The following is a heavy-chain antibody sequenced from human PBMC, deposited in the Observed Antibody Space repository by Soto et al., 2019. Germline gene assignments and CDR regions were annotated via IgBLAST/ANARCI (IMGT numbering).Heavy chain of an antibody. J-gene: IGHJ4*02. CDR2: VNSDGSIT. D-gene: IGHD5-18*01. CDR1: GFDFTNSW. V-gene: IGHV3-74*01. CDR3: TRDQRYSSSV. Sequence: PGGSLRFSCAASGFDFTNSWMHWVRQPPGKGLVWVSHVNSDGSITTYADSVKGRFTISRDNAKNTVYLQMNSLRVEDTAVYYCTRDQRYSSSVWGQGTLVTVSS.